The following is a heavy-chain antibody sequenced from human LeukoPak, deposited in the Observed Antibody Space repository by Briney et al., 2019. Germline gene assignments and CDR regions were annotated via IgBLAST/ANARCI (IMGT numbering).Heavy chain of an antibody. J-gene: IGHJ5*02. CDR3: AKGRKGEVVVVIFMS. V-gene: IGHV3-23*01. CDR1: GFTFSSYA. D-gene: IGHD3-22*01. CDR2: ISGSGGST. Sequence: GGSLRLSCAASGFTFSSYAMSRARQAPGKGLEWVSAISGSGGSTYYADSVKGRFTISRDNSKNTLYLQMNSLRAEDTAVYYCAKGRKGEVVVVIFMSWGQGTLVTVSS.